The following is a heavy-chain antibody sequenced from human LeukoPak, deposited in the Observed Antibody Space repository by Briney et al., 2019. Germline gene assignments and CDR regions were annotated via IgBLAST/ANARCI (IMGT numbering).Heavy chain of an antibody. J-gene: IGHJ4*02. CDR3: ARGRVRCSSTSCSPPYYFDY. CDR2: INHSGST. Sequence: SETLSLTCAVYGGSFSGYYWSWIRQPPGKGLEWIGEINHSGSTNYNPSPKSRVTISVDTSKNQFSLKLSSVTAADTAVYYCARGRVRCSSTSCSPPYYFDYWGQGTLVTVSS. D-gene: IGHD2-2*01. V-gene: IGHV4-34*01. CDR1: GGSFSGYY.